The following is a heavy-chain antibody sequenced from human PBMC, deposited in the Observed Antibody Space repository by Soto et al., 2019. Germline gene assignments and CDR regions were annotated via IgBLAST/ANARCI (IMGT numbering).Heavy chain of an antibody. Sequence: PLGSLRLSCAASGFTFSSYAMHWVRQAPGKGLEWVAVISYDGSNKYYADSVKGRFTISRDNSKNTLYLQMNSLRAEDTAVYYCARGHDTTIAAAEGYWGQGTLVTVSS. V-gene: IGHV3-30-3*01. CDR1: GFTFSSYA. J-gene: IGHJ4*02. CDR3: ARGHDTTIAAAEGY. D-gene: IGHD6-13*01. CDR2: ISYDGSNK.